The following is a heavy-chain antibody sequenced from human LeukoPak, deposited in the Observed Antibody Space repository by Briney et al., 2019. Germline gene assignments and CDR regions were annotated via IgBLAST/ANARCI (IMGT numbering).Heavy chain of an antibody. J-gene: IGHJ4*02. V-gene: IGHV1-69*04. CDR3: ARGESVSGPPRDGYNYYFDY. CDR1: GGTFSSYA. D-gene: IGHD5-24*01. CDR2: IIPILGIA. Sequence: SVKVSCKASGGTFSSYAISWVRQAPGQGLVWMGRIIPILGIANYAQKFQGRVTITADKSTSTAYMELSSLRSEDTAVYYCARGESVSGPPRDGYNYYFDYWGQGTLVTVSS.